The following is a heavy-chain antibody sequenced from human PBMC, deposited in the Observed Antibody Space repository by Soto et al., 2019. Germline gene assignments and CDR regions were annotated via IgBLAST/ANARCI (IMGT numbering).Heavy chain of an antibody. CDR3: AAGDSSGYYGG. J-gene: IGHJ4*02. V-gene: IGHV1-58*01. CDR2: ITVGSGNT. Sequence: SVKVSCKASGFTFTSSSVQWVRQARGQRLEWIGWITVGSGNTNYAQKFQERVTITRDMSTSTAYMELSNLRSEDTAVYYCAAGDSSGYYGGWGQGTQVTAPQ. D-gene: IGHD3-22*01. CDR1: GFTFTSSS.